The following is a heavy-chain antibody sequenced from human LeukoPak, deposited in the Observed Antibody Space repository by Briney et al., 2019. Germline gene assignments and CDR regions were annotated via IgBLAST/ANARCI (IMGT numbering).Heavy chain of an antibody. J-gene: IGHJ6*03. CDR1: GYTFTNHA. D-gene: IGHD3-10*01. V-gene: IGHV7-4-1*02. CDR2: IDTNTGNP. CDR3: ARRSMVQHMDV. Sequence: ASVKVSCKASGYTFTNHAINWVRQAPGQGLEYMGWIDTNTGNPTYAQAFTGRIVFSLDTSVSTAYLQIRSLKAEDTAVYFCARRSMVQHMDVWGKGTTVIVSS.